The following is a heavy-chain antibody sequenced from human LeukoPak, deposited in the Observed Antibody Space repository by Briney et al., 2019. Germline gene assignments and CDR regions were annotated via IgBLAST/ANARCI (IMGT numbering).Heavy chain of an antibody. D-gene: IGHD2-2*01. CDR1: GYTFTSYY. CDR2: INPSGGST. Sequence: ASVKVSCKASGYTFTSYYMHWVRQAPGQGLEWMGIINPSGGSTSYAQKFQGRVTMTRDMSTSTVYMELSSLRSEDTAVYYCARDIVVVPAAIWKGLWTTYGMGVWGQGTTVTVSS. V-gene: IGHV1-46*01. CDR3: ARDIVVVPAAIWKGLWTTYGMGV. J-gene: IGHJ6*02.